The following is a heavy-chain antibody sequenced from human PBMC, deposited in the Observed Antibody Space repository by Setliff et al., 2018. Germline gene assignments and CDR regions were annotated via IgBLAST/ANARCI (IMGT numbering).Heavy chain of an antibody. J-gene: IGHJ6*03. CDR3: ARLALTGYDSSGYYYALEYYYYMDV. D-gene: IGHD3-22*01. V-gene: IGHV3-48*01. CDR1: GFTFSTYG. Sequence: PGGSLRLSCAASGFTFSTYGMTWVRQAPGKGLEWISYISTSSSTRYYADSVKGRFTISRDNANQSLYLQMNSLRAEDTAVYYCARLALTGYDSSGYYYALEYYYYMDVWGKGTTVTVSS. CDR2: ISTSSSTR.